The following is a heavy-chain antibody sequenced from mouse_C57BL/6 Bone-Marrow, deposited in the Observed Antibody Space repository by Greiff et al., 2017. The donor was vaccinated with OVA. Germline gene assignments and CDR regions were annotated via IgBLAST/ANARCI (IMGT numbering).Heavy chain of an antibody. CDR2: IHPNSGST. Sequence: QVQLQQPGAELVKPGASVKLSCKASGYTFASYWMHWVKQRPGQGLEWIGMIHPNSGSTNYNEKFKSKATLAVDKSSSTAYMQLSSLTSEDSAVDYCARRGTTVVAKDYYAMDYWGQGTSVTVSS. CDR1: GYTFASYW. J-gene: IGHJ4*01. V-gene: IGHV1-64*01. CDR3: ARRGTTVVAKDYYAMDY. D-gene: IGHD1-1*01.